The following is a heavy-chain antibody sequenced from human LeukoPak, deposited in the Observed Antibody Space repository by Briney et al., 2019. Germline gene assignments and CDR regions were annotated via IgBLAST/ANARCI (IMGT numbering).Heavy chain of an antibody. J-gene: IGHJ4*02. D-gene: IGHD5-12*01. CDR2: SNPNSGDT. Sequence: GASVKVSCKASGYTFTGHFIHWVRQARGQGLEWMGWSNPNSGDTNYAQKFQGRVTMTRDTSISTAYMELSRVRSDDAAVYYCAREYSRYSGTYYDYWGQGTLVIVSS. CDR1: GYTFTGHF. CDR3: AREYSRYSGTYYDY. V-gene: IGHV1-2*02.